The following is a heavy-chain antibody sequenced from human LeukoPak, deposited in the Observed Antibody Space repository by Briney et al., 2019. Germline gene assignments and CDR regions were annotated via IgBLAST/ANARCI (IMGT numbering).Heavy chain of an antibody. CDR3: ARRRYSGYGQLSVNRHFDY. CDR1: GFTFSSYG. CDR2: IRYDGSNK. V-gene: IGHV3-30*02. Sequence: GGSLRLSCAASGFTFSSYGMHWVRQAPGKGLEWVAFIRYDGSNKYYADSVKGRFTNSRDNSKNTLYLQMNSLRAEDTAVYYCARRRYSGYGQLSVNRHFDYWGQGTLVTVSS. J-gene: IGHJ4*02. D-gene: IGHD5-12*01.